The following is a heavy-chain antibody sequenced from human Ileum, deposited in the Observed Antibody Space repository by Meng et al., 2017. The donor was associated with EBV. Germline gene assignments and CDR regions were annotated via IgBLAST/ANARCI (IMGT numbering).Heavy chain of an antibody. J-gene: IGHJ5*02. V-gene: IGHV3-72*01. CDR1: GFTFGDHF. Sequence: EVQLVESGGGLVQPXGSLRLSCATSGFTFGDHFIGWVRQAPGKGLEWVGRTRNKPESYSTQYAASVKGRFTISRDDSKDSVYLQMNSLKTEDTAVYYCALRAHPFTLGQGTLVTVSS. CDR2: TRNKPESYST. CDR3: ALRAHPFT.